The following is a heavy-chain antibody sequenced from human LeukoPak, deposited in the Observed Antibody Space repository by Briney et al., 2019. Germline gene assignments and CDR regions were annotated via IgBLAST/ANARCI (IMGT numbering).Heavy chain of an antibody. CDR2: ISWNSGSI. CDR3: AKGRDWLVISFFDY. D-gene: IGHD3/OR15-3a*01. CDR1: GFTFADYA. V-gene: IGHV3-9*03. J-gene: IGHJ4*02. Sequence: PGGSLRLSCAASGFTFADYAMHWVRQAPGKGLEWVSGISWNSGSIGYADSVKGRFTISRDNAKNSLYLQMNSLGAEDMALYYCAKGRDWLVISFFDYWGQGTLVTVSS.